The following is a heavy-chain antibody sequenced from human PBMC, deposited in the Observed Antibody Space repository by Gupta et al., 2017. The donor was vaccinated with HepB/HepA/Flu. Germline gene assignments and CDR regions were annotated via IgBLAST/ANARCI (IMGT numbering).Heavy chain of an antibody. Sequence: EVQLLESGGGLVQPGGSLRLSCAASGFTFSSYAMSWVRQAPGKGLEWVSAISGSGFSTYYADSVKGRFTISRDNSKNTLYLQMNSLRAEDTAVYYCARDIVKAGYYYGRDGWGQGTTVTVSS. CDR2: ISGSGFST. J-gene: IGHJ6*02. D-gene: IGHD3-16*02. CDR1: GFTFSSYA. CDR3: ARDIVKAGYYYGRDG. V-gene: IGHV3-23*01.